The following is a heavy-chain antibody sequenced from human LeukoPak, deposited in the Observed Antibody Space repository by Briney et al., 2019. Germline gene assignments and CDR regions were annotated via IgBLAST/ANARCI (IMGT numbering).Heavy chain of an antibody. D-gene: IGHD2-2*01. CDR2: MNPNRGDA. Sequence: GASVKVSCKASGYTFTGHDINWVRQATGQGLEWMGWMNPNRGDAGYGQKFQGRVTMTSDTSTNTAYMELRSLRPDDTAVYYWVRQDCSSTNCYRGLDFWGQGTLVTASS. CDR3: VRQDCSSTNCYRGLDF. J-gene: IGHJ4*02. V-gene: IGHV1-8*01. CDR1: GYTFTGHD.